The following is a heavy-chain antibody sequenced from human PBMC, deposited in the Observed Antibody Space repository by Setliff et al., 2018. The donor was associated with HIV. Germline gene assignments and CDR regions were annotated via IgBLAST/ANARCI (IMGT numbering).Heavy chain of an antibody. J-gene: IGHJ1*01. Sequence: PGGSLRLSCAASGFTFSSYAMSWVRQAPGKGLEWVSSLSGHTMTTYYAGSVKGRSTISRDVSNNTLYFQMNSLRAEDTAIYFCAKNDDILTGFANWGQGTLVTVSS. V-gene: IGHV3-23*01. CDR2: LSGHTMTT. CDR1: GFTFSSYA. CDR3: AKNDDILTGFAN. D-gene: IGHD3-9*01.